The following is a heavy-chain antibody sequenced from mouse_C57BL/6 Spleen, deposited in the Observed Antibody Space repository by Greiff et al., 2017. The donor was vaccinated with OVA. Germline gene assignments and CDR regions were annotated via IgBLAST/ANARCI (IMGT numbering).Heavy chain of an antibody. J-gene: IGHJ4*01. CDR2: INPSNGGT. D-gene: IGHD2-4*01. CDR3: ARSSVYYDYVDY. Sequence: QVQLQQPGTELVKPGASVKLSCKASGYTFTSYWMHWVKQRPGQGLEWIGNINPSNGGTNYNEKFKSKATLTVVKSSSTAYMQLSSLTSEDSAVYYCARSSVYYDYVDYWGQGTSVTVSS. CDR1: GYTFTSYW. V-gene: IGHV1-53*01.